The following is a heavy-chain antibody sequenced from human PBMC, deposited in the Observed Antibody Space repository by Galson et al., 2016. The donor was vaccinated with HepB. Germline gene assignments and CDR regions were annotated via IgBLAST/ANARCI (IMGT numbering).Heavy chain of an antibody. Sequence: SVKVSCKASGGSLTGYAISWVRQAPGQGLEWMGRIIPVLGIASHAQKSQGRVTITADKSTSTAYMELSSLRSEDTAVYYCATYDSSGWYFDYWGQGTLVTVSS. J-gene: IGHJ4*02. CDR3: ATYDSSGWYFDY. CDR1: GGSLTGYA. CDR2: IIPVLGIA. D-gene: IGHD3-22*01. V-gene: IGHV1-69*04.